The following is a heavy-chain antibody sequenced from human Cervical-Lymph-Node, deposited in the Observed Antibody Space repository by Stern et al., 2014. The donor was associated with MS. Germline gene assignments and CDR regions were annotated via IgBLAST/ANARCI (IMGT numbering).Heavy chain of an antibody. D-gene: IGHD4-23*01. CDR2: ISSGGSYI. J-gene: IGHJ4*02. V-gene: IGHV3-21*01. CDR3: ARGRGGNYRYYFDY. CDR1: GFTFSSYS. Sequence: EVQLVESGGGLVKPGGSLRLSCAASGFTFSSYSMNWVRQAPGKGLEWVASISSGGSYIYYADSLKGRFHISRDNTKNSLYLQMNSLRAEDTAVYYCARGRGGNYRYYFDYWGQGTLVTVSS.